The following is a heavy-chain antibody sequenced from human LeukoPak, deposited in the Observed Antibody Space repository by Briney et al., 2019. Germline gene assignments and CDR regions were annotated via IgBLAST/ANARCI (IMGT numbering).Heavy chain of an antibody. V-gene: IGHV4-30-4*08. D-gene: IGHD3-3*01. CDR3: ARDLTYYDFWSGYYTGMGLYDY. CDR2: IYYSGST. J-gene: IGHJ4*02. Sequence: PSETLSVTCTVSGGSISSGDYYWSWIRQPPGKGLEWIGYIYYSGSTYYNPSLKSRVTISVDTSKNQFSLKLSSVTAAVTAVYYCARDLTYYDFWSGYYTGMGLYDYWGQGTLVTVSS. CDR1: GGSISSGDYY.